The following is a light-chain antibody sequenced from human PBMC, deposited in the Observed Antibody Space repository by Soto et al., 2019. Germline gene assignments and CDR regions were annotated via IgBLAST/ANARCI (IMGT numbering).Light chain of an antibody. Sequence: DIVMTQSPLSLPVTPGEPASISCRSSQSLLQSNGNNYLDWYLQKAGQAPQLLIYLGSNRASGVPDRFSGSGSGTDFTLKISRVEAEDVGVYYCMQALQSPLTFGQGTRLEIK. CDR2: LGS. CDR1: QSLLQSNGNNY. J-gene: IGKJ5*01. CDR3: MQALQSPLT. V-gene: IGKV2-28*01.